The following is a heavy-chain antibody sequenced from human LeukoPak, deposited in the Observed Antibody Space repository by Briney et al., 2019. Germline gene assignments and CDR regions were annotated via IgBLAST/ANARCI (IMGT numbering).Heavy chain of an antibody. D-gene: IGHD6-19*01. J-gene: IGHJ4*02. CDR1: GFTFSSYE. CDR2: ISSSGSTI. Sequence: PGGSLRLSCAASGFTFSSYEMNWVRQAPGKGLEWVSYISSSGSTIYYADSVKGRFTISRDNAKNSLYLQMNSLRVEDTAVYYCARRPYSSGWETSEPFDYWGQGTLVTVSS. CDR3: ARRPYSSGWETSEPFDY. V-gene: IGHV3-48*03.